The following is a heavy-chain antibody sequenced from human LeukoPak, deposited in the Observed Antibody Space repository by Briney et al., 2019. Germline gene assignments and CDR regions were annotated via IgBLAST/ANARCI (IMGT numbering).Heavy chain of an antibody. J-gene: IGHJ4*02. Sequence: GGSLRLSCAASGFTFSSYSMNWVRQAPGKGLEWVSSISSSSSYTYYADSVKGRFTISRDNAKNSLYLQMNSLRAEDTAVYYCARDYSPWIQLWLPPRYWGQGTLVTVSS. D-gene: IGHD5-18*01. V-gene: IGHV3-21*01. CDR1: GFTFSSYS. CDR2: ISSSSSYT. CDR3: ARDYSPWIQLWLPPRY.